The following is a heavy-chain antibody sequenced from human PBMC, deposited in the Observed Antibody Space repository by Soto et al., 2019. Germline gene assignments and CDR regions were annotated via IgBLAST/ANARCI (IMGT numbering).Heavy chain of an antibody. CDR2: VSASGRSR. CDR3: ANDGSWLDVYYDV. CDR1: GIEFSNYA. D-gene: IGHD3-16*01. V-gene: IGHV3-23*01. Sequence: EVQLLESGGGLVQPGGSLRLSCVGSGIEFSNYAMSWVRQAPGKGLEWVSIVSASGRSRYHADSVKGRFTISRDNSKNTLYLHMTNLRAEETAVYYCANDGSWLDVYYDVWGQGTRVTVSS. J-gene: IGHJ4*02.